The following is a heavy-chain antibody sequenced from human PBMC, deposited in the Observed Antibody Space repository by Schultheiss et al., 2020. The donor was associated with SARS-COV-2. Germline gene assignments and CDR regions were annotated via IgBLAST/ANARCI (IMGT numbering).Heavy chain of an antibody. V-gene: IGHV3-30-3*01. CDR1: GFTFSNYA. CDR2: VSFDGSNK. J-gene: IGHJ6*02. CDR3: ARGGSTKATF. D-gene: IGHD1-26*01. Sequence: GGYRRRSCAASGFTFSNYAMHWVRQAPGKGLEWVALVSFDGSNKYYADSVKGRFTISRDNSKNTLYLQMNSLRAEDTAVYYCARGGSTKATFWGQGTTVTVSS.